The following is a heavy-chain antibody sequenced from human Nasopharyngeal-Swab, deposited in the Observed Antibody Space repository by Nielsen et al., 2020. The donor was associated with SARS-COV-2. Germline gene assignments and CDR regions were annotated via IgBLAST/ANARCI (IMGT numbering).Heavy chain of an antibody. D-gene: IGHD3-3*01. Sequence: GGSLRLSCAASGFTFSNAWMSWVRQAPGKGLEWVGRIKSKTDGGTTDYAAPVKGRFTISRDDSKNTLYLQVNSLKTEDTAVYYCVSGVSDWSITIFGVVVSSFDYWGQGTLVTVSS. CDR2: IKSKTDGGTT. V-gene: IGHV3-15*01. CDR3: VSGVSDWSITIFGVVVSSFDY. CDR1: GFTFSNAW. J-gene: IGHJ4*02.